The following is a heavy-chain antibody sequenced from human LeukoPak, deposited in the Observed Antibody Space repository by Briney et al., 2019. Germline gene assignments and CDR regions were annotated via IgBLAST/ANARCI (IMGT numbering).Heavy chain of an antibody. D-gene: IGHD3-22*01. CDR1: GDSISSGDYY. J-gene: IGHJ3*02. V-gene: IGHV4-61*02. CDR3: ARGGYDRDDAFDI. CDR2: IYTSGST. Sequence: PSETLSLTCTVSGDSISSGDYYWSWIRQPAGKGLEWIGRIYTSGSTNYNPSLKSRVTISVDTSKNQFSLKLSSVTAADTAVYYCARGGYDRDDAFDIWGQGTMVTVSS.